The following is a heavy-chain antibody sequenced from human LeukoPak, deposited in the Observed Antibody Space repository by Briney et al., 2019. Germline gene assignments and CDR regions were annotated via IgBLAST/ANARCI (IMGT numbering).Heavy chain of an antibody. Sequence: GGSLRLSCAASGFTFSSYGMHWVRQAPGKGLEWVAVIWYDGSNKYYADSVKGRFTISRDNFKNTLYLQMNSLRAEDTAVYYCARGEADYYDSSGYYYFDYWGQGTLVTVSS. V-gene: IGHV3-33*01. CDR2: IWYDGSNK. D-gene: IGHD3-22*01. CDR3: ARGEADYYDSSGYYYFDY. J-gene: IGHJ4*02. CDR1: GFTFSSYG.